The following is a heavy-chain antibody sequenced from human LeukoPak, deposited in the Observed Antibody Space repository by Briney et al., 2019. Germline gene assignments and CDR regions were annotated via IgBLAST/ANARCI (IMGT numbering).Heavy chain of an antibody. CDR3: ARVGSIAVGT. CDR2: INHSGST. Sequence: SETLSLTCAVYGGSFSGYYWSWIRQPPGKGLEWIGEINHSGSTNYNPSLKSRVTISVDTSKNQFSLKLSSVTAADTAVYYCARVGSIAVGTWGQGTLVTVSS. V-gene: IGHV4-34*01. CDR1: GGSFSGYY. J-gene: IGHJ4*02. D-gene: IGHD6-19*01.